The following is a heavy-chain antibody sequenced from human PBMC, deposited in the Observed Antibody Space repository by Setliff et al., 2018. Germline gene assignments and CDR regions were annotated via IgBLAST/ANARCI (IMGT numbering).Heavy chain of an antibody. V-gene: IGHV4-59*08. CDR2: IYYSGST. Sequence: PSETLSLTCTVSGGSISSHYWSWIRQPPGKGLEWIGYIYYSGSTNYNPSLKSRVTISVDTSKKYFSLRLSSVTDADTAVYDGARVFYYAYYFWSGYYGYYYYYMDVWGKGTTVTVSS. D-gene: IGHD3-3*01. CDR3: ARVFYYAYYFWSGYYGYYYYYMDV. CDR1: GGSISSHY. J-gene: IGHJ6*03.